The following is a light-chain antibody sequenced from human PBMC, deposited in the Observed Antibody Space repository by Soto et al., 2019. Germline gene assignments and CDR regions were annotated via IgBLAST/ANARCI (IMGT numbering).Light chain of an antibody. CDR3: SSYAGSSVV. Sequence: QSALTQPPSASGSPGQSVTISCTGTSSDIGGYNYVSWFQQHPGKAPKVMIYEVNKRPSGVPDRFSGSKSGNTASLTASGLQADDEADYYCSSYAGSSVVFGGGTQLTVL. CDR1: SSDIGGYNY. CDR2: EVN. J-gene: IGLJ2*01. V-gene: IGLV2-8*01.